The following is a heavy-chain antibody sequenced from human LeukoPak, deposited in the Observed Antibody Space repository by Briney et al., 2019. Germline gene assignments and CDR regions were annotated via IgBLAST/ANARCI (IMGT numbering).Heavy chain of an antibody. Sequence: SQTLSLTCAISGDSVSSNRATWNWIGQSPSRGLEWLGRTYYGSGWSIEYASSVRSRITIHSDTSRNQFSLQVTSVTPEDTAVYYRARSNEVGAFDVWGQGIMVIVSS. CDR2: TYYGSGWSI. CDR1: GDSVSSNRAT. V-gene: IGHV6-1*01. J-gene: IGHJ3*01. CDR3: ARSNEVGAFDV. D-gene: IGHD1-1*01.